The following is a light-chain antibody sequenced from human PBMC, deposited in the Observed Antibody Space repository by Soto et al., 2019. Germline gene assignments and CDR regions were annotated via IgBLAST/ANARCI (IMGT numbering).Light chain of an antibody. J-gene: IGKJ1*01. CDR2: SAS. CDR1: KTVLDSSNNRDY. CDR3: QQYYSTPRP. V-gene: IGKV4-1*01. Sequence: DIVMTQSPDSLAVSLGERATINCKSSKTVLDSSNNRDYLTWYQQKPGQPPKLLIYSASTREFGVPDRFSGSGSGTDFTLTINSLHAEDVAVYYFQQYYSTPRPFGHGTVVEIK.